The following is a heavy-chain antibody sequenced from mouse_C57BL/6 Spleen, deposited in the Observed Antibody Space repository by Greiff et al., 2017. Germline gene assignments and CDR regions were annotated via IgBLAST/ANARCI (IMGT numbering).Heavy chain of an antibody. CDR1: GFTFSDYG. CDR3: ARRGITPYYFDD. V-gene: IGHV5-17*01. Sequence: EVQGVESGGGLVKPGGSLKLSCAASGFTFSDYGMHWVRQAPEKGLEWVAYISSGSSTINYADTMKGRITISRDNAKNTLFLQMTSLRSEDTAMYYCARRGITPYYFDDWGQGTTLTVSS. J-gene: IGHJ2*01. CDR2: ISSGSSTI. D-gene: IGHD2-4*01.